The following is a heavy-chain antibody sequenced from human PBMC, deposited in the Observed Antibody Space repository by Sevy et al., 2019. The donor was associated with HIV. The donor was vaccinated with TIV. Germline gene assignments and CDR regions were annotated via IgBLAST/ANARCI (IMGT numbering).Heavy chain of an antibody. Sequence: ASVKVSCKASGYTFTSYGITWVRQAPGQGLEWMGWISKYNSNKKSAQKFQDRVTLNTDTSTSTAYMEMKRLRNDDTAVYYCAREVSIVPTTEVGCDPWGQGTLVTVSS. D-gene: IGHD5-12*01. CDR1: GYTFTSYG. V-gene: IGHV1-18*01. CDR2: ISKYNSNK. CDR3: AREVSIVPTTEVGCDP. J-gene: IGHJ5*02.